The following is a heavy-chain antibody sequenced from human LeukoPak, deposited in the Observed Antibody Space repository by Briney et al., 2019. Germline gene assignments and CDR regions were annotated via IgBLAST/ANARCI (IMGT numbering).Heavy chain of an antibody. CDR2: IIPIFGTA. Sequence: ASVKVSCKASGGTFSSYAISWVRQAPGQGLEWMGGIIPIFGTANYAQKFQGRVTITADKSTSTAHMELSSLRSEDTAVYYCARAGIGNKGLFAYWGQGTLVTVSS. J-gene: IGHJ4*02. CDR3: ARAGIGNKGLFAY. V-gene: IGHV1-69*06. CDR1: GGTFSSYA. D-gene: IGHD2-15*01.